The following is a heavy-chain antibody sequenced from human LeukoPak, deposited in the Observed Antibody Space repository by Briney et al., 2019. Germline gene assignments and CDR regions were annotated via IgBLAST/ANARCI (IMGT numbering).Heavy chain of an antibody. CDR1: GYTFTSYG. Sequence: ASAKVSCKTSGYTFTSYGISWVRQAPGQGLEWMGWISAYNGNTNYAQKLQGRVTMTTDTSTSTAYMELRSLRSDDTAVYYCARDGGTTSNPSHDTFAIWGQGTMVAVSS. V-gene: IGHV1-18*01. J-gene: IGHJ3*02. CDR2: ISAYNGNT. D-gene: IGHD4-11*01. CDR3: ARDGGTTSNPSHDTFAI.